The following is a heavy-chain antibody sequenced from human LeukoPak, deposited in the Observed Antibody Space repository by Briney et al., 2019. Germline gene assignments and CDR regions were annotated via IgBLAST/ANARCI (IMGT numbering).Heavy chain of an antibody. CDR1: GYSFTSYD. V-gene: IGHV1-8*01. J-gene: IGHJ5*02. CDR3: CRAPLPHPKYAYGSNGGWFDP. Sequence: ASVKVSCKASGYSFTSYDINWVRQAPGPGLEWIGWIYPNSGNTGYAQKFQRRVTMTRNTSMSKDYMQLRSLRSEHTAVYYCCRAPLPHPKYAYGSNGGWFDPWGQGTPVTVSS. D-gene: IGHD4-17*01. CDR2: IYPNSGNT.